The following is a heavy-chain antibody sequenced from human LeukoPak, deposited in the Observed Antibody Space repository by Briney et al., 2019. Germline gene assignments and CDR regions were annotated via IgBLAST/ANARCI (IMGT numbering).Heavy chain of an antibody. CDR1: GGTFSNYG. J-gene: IGHJ4*02. CDR2: FDPEDGET. Sequence: GASVKVSCKASGGTFSNYGISWVRQAPGKGLEWMGGFDPEDGETIYAQKFQGRVTMTEDTSTDTAYMELSSLRSEDTAVYYCATSVYSGGFDYWGQGTLVTVFS. V-gene: IGHV1-24*01. CDR3: ATSVYSGGFDY. D-gene: IGHD1-26*01.